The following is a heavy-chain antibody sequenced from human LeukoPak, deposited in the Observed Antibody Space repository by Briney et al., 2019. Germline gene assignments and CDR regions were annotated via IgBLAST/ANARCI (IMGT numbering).Heavy chain of an antibody. CDR3: ARKKGYSYGYKGAFDI. D-gene: IGHD5-18*01. V-gene: IGHV4-59*08. Sequence: SETLSLTCTVSGRSISSYYWSWIRQPPGKGLEWIGYIYYSGSTNYNPSLKSRVTITVDTSKNQFSLKLSSVTAADTAVYYCARKKGYSYGYKGAFDIWGQGTMVTVSS. CDR1: GRSISSYY. CDR2: IYYSGST. J-gene: IGHJ3*02.